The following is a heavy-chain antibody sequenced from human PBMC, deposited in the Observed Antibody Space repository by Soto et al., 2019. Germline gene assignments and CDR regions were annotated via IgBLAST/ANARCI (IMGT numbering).Heavy chain of an antibody. CDR1: GLTFSNYG. CDR2: ISYDGSNT. J-gene: IGHJ6*02. Sequence: QVQLVESGGGVVQPGRSLRLSCAASGLTFSNYGMYWVRQAPGKGLEWVAVISYDGSNTYYVDSVKGRFTISRDNSKNTLHLKMNSLRADDTAVYYCAKDRGPYCSGAGCSASYGLDVWGQGTTVTVSS. V-gene: IGHV3-30*18. D-gene: IGHD2-15*01. CDR3: AKDRGPYCSGAGCSASYGLDV.